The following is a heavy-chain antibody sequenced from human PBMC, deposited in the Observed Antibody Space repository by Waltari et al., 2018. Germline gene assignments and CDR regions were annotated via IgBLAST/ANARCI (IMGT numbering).Heavy chain of an antibody. CDR1: AFPFSAAE. V-gene: IGHV3-15*01. D-gene: IGHD1-26*01. Sequence: VQLVEFGVGLVGWGGDLRYPCAVLAFPFSAAEMYGVRQAPGKGLEWVGRIKSNRDGGTTEYTAPVKGRFIISRDDSRATLYLQMNNLKTEDAAVYYCTTDWGSGSYPLYAFDLWGPGTMVTVSS. J-gene: IGHJ3*01. CDR3: TTDWGSGSYPLYAFDL. CDR2: IKSNRDGGTT.